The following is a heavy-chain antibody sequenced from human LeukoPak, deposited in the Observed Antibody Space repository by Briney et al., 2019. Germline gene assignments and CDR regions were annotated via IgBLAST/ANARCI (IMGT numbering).Heavy chain of an antibody. CDR3: ARDHDWLLYRGYYYGMDV. CDR2: ISYDGSNK. CDR1: GFTFSSYA. V-gene: IGHV3-30-3*01. J-gene: IGHJ6*02. D-gene: IGHD3-9*01. Sequence: PGGSPRLSCAASGFTFSSYAMHWVRQAPGKGLEWVAVISYDGSNKYYADSVKGRFTISRDNSKNTLYLQMNSLRAEDTAVYYCARDHDWLLYRGYYYGMDVWGQGTTVTVSS.